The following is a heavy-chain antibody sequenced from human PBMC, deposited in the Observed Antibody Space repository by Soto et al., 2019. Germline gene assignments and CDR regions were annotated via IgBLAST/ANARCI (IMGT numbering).Heavy chain of an antibody. V-gene: IGHV1-2*02. CDR1: GYIFTDFF. Sequence: QVQLVQSGAEVRKPGASVKVSCKASGYIFTDFFIHWIRQAPGQGLEWLGWINPNDGHTEFSQRFLGRVFMTRDTSTKTVYMEMTGLTPNDTAVYYCGRVPAPGRPTYTFFWGQGSLVTVST. D-gene: IGHD3-16*01. J-gene: IGHJ4*02. CDR3: GRVPAPGRPTYTFF. CDR2: INPNDGHT.